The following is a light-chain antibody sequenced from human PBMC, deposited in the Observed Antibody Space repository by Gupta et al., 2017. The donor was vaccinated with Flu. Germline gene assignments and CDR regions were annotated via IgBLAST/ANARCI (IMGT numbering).Light chain of an antibody. J-gene: IGLJ3*02. CDR2: RSH. CDR3: AAWDGNLSGLV. Sequence: QSVLTQPPSASGTPGQRVTVSCSGSSSNIGNNYVYWYHQLPGTAPKLLIYRSHQRPSGVPDRFSGSKSGTSASLAIIGLRAEDEGDYYCAAWDGNLSGLVFGGGTKVTVL. CDR1: SSNIGNNY. V-gene: IGLV1-47*01.